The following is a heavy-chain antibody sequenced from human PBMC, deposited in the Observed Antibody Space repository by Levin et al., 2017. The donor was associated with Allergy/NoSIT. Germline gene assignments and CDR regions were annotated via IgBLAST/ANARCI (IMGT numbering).Heavy chain of an antibody. CDR3: ARTHLAVAVATLDY. CDR1: GYTFTGYY. V-gene: IGHV1-2*02. J-gene: IGHJ4*02. CDR2: INPNSGGT. D-gene: IGHD6-19*01. Sequence: ASVKVSCKASGYTFTGYYMHWVRQAPGQGLEWMGWINPNSGGTNYAQKFQGRVTMTRDTSISTAYMELSRLRSDDTAVYYCARTHLAVAVATLDYWGQGTLVTVSS.